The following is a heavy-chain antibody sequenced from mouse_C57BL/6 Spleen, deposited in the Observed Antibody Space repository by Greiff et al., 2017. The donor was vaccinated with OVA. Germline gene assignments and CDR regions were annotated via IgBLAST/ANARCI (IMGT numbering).Heavy chain of an antibody. CDR3: AQYGPRRDYAMDC. J-gene: IGHJ4*01. D-gene: IGHD2-10*02. CDR1: GYTFTSYW. CDR2: IYPGSGST. V-gene: IGHV1-55*01. Sequence: QVQLQQPGAELVKPGASVKMSCKASGYTFTSYWITWVKQRPGQGLEWIGDIYPGSGSTNYNEKFKSKATLTVDTSSSTAYMQLSSLTSEDSAVYYCAQYGPRRDYAMDCWGQGTSVTVAT.